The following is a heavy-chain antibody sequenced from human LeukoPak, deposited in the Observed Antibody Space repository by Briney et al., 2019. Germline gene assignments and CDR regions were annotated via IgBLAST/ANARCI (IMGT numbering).Heavy chain of an antibody. V-gene: IGHV3-23*01. D-gene: IGHD6-19*01. CDR2: ISGSGGST. CDR3: AKDSSDYPGYSSGWYSY. CDR1: GFTFSSYA. Sequence: PGGSLRLSCAASGFTFSSYAMSWVRQAPGKGLEWVSAISGSGGSTYYADSVKGRITISRDNSKNTLYLQMNSLRAEDTAVYYCAKDSSDYPGYSSGWYSYWGQGTLVTVSS. J-gene: IGHJ4*02.